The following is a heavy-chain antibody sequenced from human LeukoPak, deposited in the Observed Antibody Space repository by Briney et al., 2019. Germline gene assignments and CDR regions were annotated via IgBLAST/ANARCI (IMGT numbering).Heavy chain of an antibody. CDR3: ARETCSSTSCYLNYYYGMDV. D-gene: IGHD2-2*01. V-gene: IGHV1-18*01. CDR1: GYTVTSYG. J-gene: IGHJ6*02. Sequence: ASVKVSCKASGYTVTSYGISWVRQAPGQGLEWMGWISAYNGNTNYAQKLQGRVTMTTDTSTSTAYMELRSLRSDDTAVYYCARETCSSTSCYLNYYYGMDVWGQGTTVTVSS. CDR2: ISAYNGNT.